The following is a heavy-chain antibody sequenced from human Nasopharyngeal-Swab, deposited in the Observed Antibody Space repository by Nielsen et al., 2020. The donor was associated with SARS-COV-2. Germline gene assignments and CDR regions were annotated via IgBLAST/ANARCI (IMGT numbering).Heavy chain of an antibody. V-gene: IGHV3-21*01. D-gene: IGHD2-2*01. CDR1: GFTFSSYS. Sequence: GEPLKISCAASGFTFSSYSMNWVRQAPGKGLEWVSSISSSSSYIYYADSVKGRFTISRDNAKNSLYLQMNSLRAEDTAVYYCARGQYCSSTSCYARGYYYYYGMDVWGQGTTVTVSS. J-gene: IGHJ6*02. CDR3: ARGQYCSSTSCYARGYYYYYGMDV. CDR2: ISSSSSYI.